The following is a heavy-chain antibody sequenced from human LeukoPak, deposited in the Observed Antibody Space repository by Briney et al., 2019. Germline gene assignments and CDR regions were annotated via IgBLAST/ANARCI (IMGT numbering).Heavy chain of an antibody. V-gene: IGHV3-21*01. D-gene: IGHD3-3*01. J-gene: IGHJ6*02. CDR3: ASGATEDYWHYTSYYYYGMDV. Sequence: GGSLRLSCAASGFTFSSYSMNWVRQAPGKGLEWVSSISSSSSYIYYADSVKGRFTISRDNAKNSPYLQMNSLRAEDTAVYYCASGATEDYWHYTSYYYYGMDVWGQGTTVTVSS. CDR2: ISSSSSYI. CDR1: GFTFSSYS.